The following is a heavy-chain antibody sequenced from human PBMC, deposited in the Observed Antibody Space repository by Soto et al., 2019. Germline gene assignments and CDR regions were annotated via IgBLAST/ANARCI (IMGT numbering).Heavy chain of an antibody. CDR3: AKVPDYYDSSGYFDY. CDR1: GFTFSSYA. CDR2: ISGSGGST. J-gene: IGHJ4*02. V-gene: IGHV3-23*01. D-gene: IGHD3-22*01. Sequence: GGSLRLSCAASGFTFSSYAMSWVRQAPGKGLEWVSAISGSGGSTYYADSVKGRFTISRDNSKNTLYLQMNSLRAEDTAVYYCAKVPDYYDSSGYFDYWGQGTLVTVSS.